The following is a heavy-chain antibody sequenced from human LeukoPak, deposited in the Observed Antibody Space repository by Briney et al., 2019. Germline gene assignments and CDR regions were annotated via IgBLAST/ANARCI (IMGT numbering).Heavy chain of an antibody. Sequence: GGSLILSCAASAFTFSNSWMHWVRQAPGKGLVWVSRINSDGSSTSYADSVKGRFTISRDNAKNTLYLEMNSLRGEDTAVYYCARSQGFFDYWGQGTLVTVSS. V-gene: IGHV3-74*01. J-gene: IGHJ4*02. CDR3: ARSQGFFDY. CDR2: INSDGSST. CDR1: AFTFSNSW.